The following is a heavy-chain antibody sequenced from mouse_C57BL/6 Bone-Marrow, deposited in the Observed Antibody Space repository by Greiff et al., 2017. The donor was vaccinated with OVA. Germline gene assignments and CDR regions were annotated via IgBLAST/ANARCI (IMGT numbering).Heavy chain of an antibody. CDR1: GFTFSDYY. V-gene: IGHV5-12*01. CDR2: ISNGGGST. J-gene: IGHJ4*01. CDR3: ARRGYSYAMDY. Sequence: EVHLVESGGGLVQPGGSLKLSCAASGFTFSDYYMYWVRQTPEKRLEWVAYISNGGGSTYYPDTVKGRFTISRDNAKNTLYLQMSRLKSEDTAMYYCARRGYSYAMDYWGQGTSVTVSS. D-gene: IGHD2-3*01.